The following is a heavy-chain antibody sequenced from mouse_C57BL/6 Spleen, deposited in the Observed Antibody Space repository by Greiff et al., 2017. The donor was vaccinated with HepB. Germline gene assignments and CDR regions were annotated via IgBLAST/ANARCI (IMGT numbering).Heavy chain of an antibody. CDR3: ARGDYYGSSYDY. D-gene: IGHD1-1*01. V-gene: IGHV1-4*01. CDR2: INPSSGYT. J-gene: IGHJ2*01. CDR1: GYTFTSYT. Sequence: VKLMESGAELARPGASVKMSCKASGYTFTSYTMHWVKQRPGQGLEWIGYINPSSGYTKYNQKFKDKATLTADKSSSTAYMKLSSLTSEDSAVYYCARGDYYGSSYDYWGQGTTLTVAS.